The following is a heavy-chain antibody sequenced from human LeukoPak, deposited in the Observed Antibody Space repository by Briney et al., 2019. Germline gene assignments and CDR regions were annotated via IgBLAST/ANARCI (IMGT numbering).Heavy chain of an antibody. Sequence: SETLSLTCTVSGGSISSYSWSWIRQPPGKGLEWIGYIYSSGSTSYNPSLKSRVTMSIDTSKNQFSLKVKSVTAADTAVYYCARESNGDYSDYWGQGTLVTVSS. V-gene: IGHV4-59*01. J-gene: IGHJ4*02. CDR1: GGSISSYS. CDR2: IYSSGST. CDR3: ARESNGDYSDY. D-gene: IGHD4-17*01.